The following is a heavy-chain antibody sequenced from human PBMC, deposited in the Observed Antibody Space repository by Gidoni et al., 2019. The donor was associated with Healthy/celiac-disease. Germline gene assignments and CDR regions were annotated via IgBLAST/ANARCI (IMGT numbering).Heavy chain of an antibody. CDR2: ISAYNGNT. V-gene: IGHV1-18*01. J-gene: IGHJ5*02. Sequence: QVQRVQSGAEVKKLGASVKVSCMASGYTFTSYGISWVRQAPGQVLEWMGWISAYNGNTNYAQKLQGRVTMTTDTSTSTAYMELRSLRSDDTAVYYCARDKERSSGGGNWFDPWGQGTLVTVSS. D-gene: IGHD6-19*01. CDR1: GYTFTSYG. CDR3: ARDKERSSGGGNWFDP.